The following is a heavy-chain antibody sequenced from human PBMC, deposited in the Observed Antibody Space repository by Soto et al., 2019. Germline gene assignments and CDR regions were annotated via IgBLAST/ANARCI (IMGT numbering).Heavy chain of an antibody. J-gene: IGHJ4*02. D-gene: IGHD5-12*01. CDR3: AKYRRTEADGYTLDF. CDR2: VYYSGST. V-gene: IGHV4-59*01. CDR1: CGSISGYY. Sequence: PSETLSLTCTISCGSISGYYWSWIPQPPGKGLEWIGYVYYSGSTNYNPSLESRVTISIDTSKNQFSLKLTSVTAADTAVYYCAKYRRTEADGYTLDFWGQGTLVTVSS.